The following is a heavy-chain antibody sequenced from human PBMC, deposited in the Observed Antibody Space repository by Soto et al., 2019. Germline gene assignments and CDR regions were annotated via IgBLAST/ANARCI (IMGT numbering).Heavy chain of an antibody. CDR1: GFTVSSNY. D-gene: IGHD6-19*01. Sequence: EVQLVESGGGLVQPGGSLRLSCAASGFTVSSNYMSWVRQAPGKGLEWVSVIYSGGSTYYADSVKGRFTISRDNSKNTLYLQMNSLRAEDTAVYYCARVGTVYSSGDYYYYYMDVWVKGTTVTVSS. CDR2: IYSGGST. CDR3: ARVGTVYSSGDYYYYYMDV. V-gene: IGHV3-66*01. J-gene: IGHJ6*03.